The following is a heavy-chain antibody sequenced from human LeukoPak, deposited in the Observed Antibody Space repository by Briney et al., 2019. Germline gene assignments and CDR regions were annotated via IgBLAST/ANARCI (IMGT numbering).Heavy chain of an antibody. CDR1: GGSFSGYY. J-gene: IGHJ6*02. Sequence: PSETLSLTCAVYGGSFSGYYWSWIRQPPGKGLEWIGEINHSGSTNYNPSLKSRVTISVDTSKNQFSLKLSSVTAADTAVYYCASKELRFLEWLLGFGPHYYYGMDVWGQGTTVTVSS. D-gene: IGHD3-3*01. CDR2: INHSGST. CDR3: ASKELRFLEWLLGFGPHYYYGMDV. V-gene: IGHV4-34*01.